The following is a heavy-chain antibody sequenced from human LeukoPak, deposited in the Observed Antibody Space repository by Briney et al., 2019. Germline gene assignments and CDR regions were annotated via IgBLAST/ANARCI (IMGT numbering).Heavy chain of an antibody. Sequence: GGSLRLSCAASGFTLSNYWMNWVRQAPGKGLDWVANIKEDGSEKYYVDSVKGRFTISRDNAKNSLYLQMNSLRAEDTAVYYCARDSQHLNFDYWGQGTLVTVSS. CDR3: ARDSQHLNFDY. V-gene: IGHV3-7*04. D-gene: IGHD3-3*02. J-gene: IGHJ4*02. CDR1: GFTLSNYW. CDR2: IKEDGSEK.